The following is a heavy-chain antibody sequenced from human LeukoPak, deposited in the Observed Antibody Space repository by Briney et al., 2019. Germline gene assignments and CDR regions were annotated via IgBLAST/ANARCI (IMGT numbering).Heavy chain of an antibody. J-gene: IGHJ4*02. D-gene: IGHD6-19*01. Sequence: PSETLSLTCTVSGGSMSPYHWGWIRQPPGKGLEWTGYIYYSGSTNYNPSLRSRVTISVDTSKNQFSLKLSSVTAADTAIYYCARAVSGRFDYWGQGTLVTVSS. CDR2: IYYSGST. CDR3: ARAVSGRFDY. V-gene: IGHV4-59*08. CDR1: GGSMSPYH.